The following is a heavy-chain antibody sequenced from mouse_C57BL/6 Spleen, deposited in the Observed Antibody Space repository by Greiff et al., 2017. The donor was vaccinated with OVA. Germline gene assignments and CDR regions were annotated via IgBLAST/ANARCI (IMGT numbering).Heavy chain of an antibody. CDR1: GYTFTDYE. V-gene: IGHV1-15*01. J-gene: IGHJ3*01. Sequence: QVQLKESGAELVRPGASVTLSCKASGYTFTDYEMHWVKQTPVHGLEWIGAIDPETGGTAYNQKFKGKAILTADKSSSTAYMELRSLTSEDSAVYYCTRLSDAGFAYWGQGTLVTVSA. CDR2: IDPETGGT. CDR3: TRLSDAGFAY.